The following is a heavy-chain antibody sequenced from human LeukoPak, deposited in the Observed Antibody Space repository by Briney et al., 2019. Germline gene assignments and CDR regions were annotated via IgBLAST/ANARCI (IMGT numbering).Heavy chain of an antibody. CDR2: ISSSSSTI. V-gene: IGHV3-48*01. CDR1: GFTFSSYS. CDR3: ARDGWIAAAGTTNFDY. Sequence: GGSLRPSCAASGFTFSSYSMNWVRQAPGKGLEWVSYISSSSSTIYYADSVKGRFTISRDNAKNSLYLQMNSLRAEDTAVYYCARDGWIAAAGTTNFDYWGQGTLVTVSS. J-gene: IGHJ4*02. D-gene: IGHD6-13*01.